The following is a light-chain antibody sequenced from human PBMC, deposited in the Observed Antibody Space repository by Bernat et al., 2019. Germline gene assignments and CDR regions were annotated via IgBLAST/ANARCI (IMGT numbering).Light chain of an antibody. J-gene: IGLJ1*01. V-gene: IGLV3-21*04. CDR3: HVWDSRSDHSV. Sequence: SYVLTQPPSVSVAPGKTARISCGGNNIGSKSVHWYQQKPGQAPILIYYDSDRPSGIPERFSASNSGNTATLTITGVEAGDEADFYCHVWDSRSDHSVFGTGTKVTVL. CDR2: YDS. CDR1: NIGSKS.